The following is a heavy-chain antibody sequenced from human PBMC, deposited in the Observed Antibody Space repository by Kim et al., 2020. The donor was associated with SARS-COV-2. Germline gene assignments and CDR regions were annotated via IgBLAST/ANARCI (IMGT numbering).Heavy chain of an antibody. Sequence: SVKVSCKASGGTFSSYAISWVRQAPGQGLEWMGRIIPILGIANYAQKFQGRVTITADKSTSTAYMELSSLRSEDTAVYYCAREGAYYYDSRLLWYWGQGTLVTVSS. CDR2: IIPILGIA. CDR3: AREGAYYYDSRLLWY. CDR1: GGTFSSYA. J-gene: IGHJ4*02. V-gene: IGHV1-69*04. D-gene: IGHD3-22*01.